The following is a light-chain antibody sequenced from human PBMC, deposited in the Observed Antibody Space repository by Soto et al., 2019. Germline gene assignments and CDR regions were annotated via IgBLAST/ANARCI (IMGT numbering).Light chain of an antibody. CDR3: QHYDNWPLYT. CDR1: QDVGSK. CDR2: GAS. Sequence: EIVVTQSPATLSVSPGERATLSCRASQDVGSKLAWYQQKPGQAPRLLIYGASTRATGIPARFSGSGSGTEFTLTISRLQSEDFAVYFCQHYDNWPLYTFGQGTKVDIK. V-gene: IGKV3-15*01. J-gene: IGKJ2*01.